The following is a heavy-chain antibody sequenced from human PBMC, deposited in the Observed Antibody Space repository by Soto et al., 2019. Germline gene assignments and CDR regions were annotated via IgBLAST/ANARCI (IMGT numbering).Heavy chain of an antibody. CDR2: VNGGGDIT. D-gene: IGHD3-3*01. Sequence: EVQVLEAGGGRVQPGGSLRISCAPSEFTFSSYSMIWVRLAPGTGLEWVSGVNGGGDITYYAESVKGRFTIARDNSNNTLYLQMNSLRAEDTAVCYCARGHSGVTMDVWGQGTTVTVPS. CDR3: ARGHSGVTMDV. V-gene: IGHV3-23*01. J-gene: IGHJ6*02. CDR1: EFTFSSYS.